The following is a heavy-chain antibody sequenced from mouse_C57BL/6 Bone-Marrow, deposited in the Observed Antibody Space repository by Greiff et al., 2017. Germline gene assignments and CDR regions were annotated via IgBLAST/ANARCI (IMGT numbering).Heavy chain of an antibody. D-gene: IGHD1-1*01. CDR3: AITTVVKGFAY. V-gene: IGHV1-80*01. CDR2: IYPGDGDT. Sequence: QVHVKQSGAELVKPGASVKISCKASGYAFSSYWMNWVKQRPGKGLEWIGQIYPGDGDTNYNGKFKGKATLTADKSSSTAYMQLSSLTSEDSAVYFCAITTVVKGFAYWGQGTLVTVSA. CDR1: GYAFSSYW. J-gene: IGHJ3*01.